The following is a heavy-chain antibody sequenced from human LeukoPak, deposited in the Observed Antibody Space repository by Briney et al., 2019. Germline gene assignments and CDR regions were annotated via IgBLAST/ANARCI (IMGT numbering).Heavy chain of an antibody. V-gene: IGHV3-7*01. Sequence: GGSLRLSCAASGFTFSSYWMSWVRQAPGKGLEWVANIKQDGSEKYYVDSVKGRFTISRDNAKNSLYLQMNSLRAEDTAVYYCARADTGYSSSFELGGDAFDIWGQGTMVTVSS. CDR2: IKQDGSEK. D-gene: IGHD6-13*01. J-gene: IGHJ3*02. CDR3: ARADTGYSSSFELGGDAFDI. CDR1: GFTFSSYW.